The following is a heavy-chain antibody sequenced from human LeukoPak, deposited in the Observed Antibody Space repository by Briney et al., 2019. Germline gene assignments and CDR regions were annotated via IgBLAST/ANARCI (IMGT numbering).Heavy chain of an antibody. D-gene: IGHD6-13*01. Sequence: TGGSLRLSCAASGFTFSSYWMSWVRQAPAKGLEWVANIKQDGSEKYYVDSVKGRFAVSRDNAKNSLSLQMNILRLEDTAVYYCARGVSWTFDNWGRGALVIVSS. CDR3: ARGVSWTFDN. CDR1: GFTFSSYW. J-gene: IGHJ4*02. CDR2: IKQDGSEK. V-gene: IGHV3-7*04.